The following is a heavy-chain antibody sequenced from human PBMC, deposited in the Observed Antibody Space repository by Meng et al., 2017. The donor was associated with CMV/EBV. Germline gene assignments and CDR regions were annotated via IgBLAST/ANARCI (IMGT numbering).Heavy chain of an antibody. CDR2: TYYRSKWYN. CDR1: GDIVLSNSAA. Sequence: VNLQHAVPGLVHPLPTHPPPWPISGDIVLSNSAAWNWIRQSPSRGLEGLGRTYYRSKWYNDYAVSVKSRITINPDTSKNQFSLQLNSVTPEDTAVYYCAVNVGGAFNYWGQGTLVTVSS. V-gene: IGHV6-1*01. CDR3: AVNVGGAFNY. J-gene: IGHJ4*02. D-gene: IGHD3-16*01.